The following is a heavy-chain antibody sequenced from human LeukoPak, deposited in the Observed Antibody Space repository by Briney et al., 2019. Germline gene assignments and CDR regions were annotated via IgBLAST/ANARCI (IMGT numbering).Heavy chain of an antibody. CDR2: IWYDGSNK. V-gene: IGHV3-33*01. D-gene: IGHD2/OR15-2a*01. CDR3: TRAPKDASPRWQNFLGYFQH. J-gene: IGHJ1*01. Sequence: GRSLRLSCAASGFTFSSYGMHWVRQAPGKGLEWVAVIWYDGSNKYYADSVNGRFTISRDNSKNTLYLQMNSLRAEDTAVYYCTRAPKDASPRWQNFLGYFQHWGQGTLVTVSS. CDR1: GFTFSSYG.